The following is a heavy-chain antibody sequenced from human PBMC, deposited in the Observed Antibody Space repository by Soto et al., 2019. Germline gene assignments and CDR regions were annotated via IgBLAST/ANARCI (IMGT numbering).Heavy chain of an antibody. D-gene: IGHD3-3*01. J-gene: IGHJ4*02. CDR1: GGSFSGYD. V-gene: IGHV4-34*01. Sequence: SETLSLTCAVYGGSFSGYDWSWIRQPPGKGLEWIGEINHSGSTNYNPSLKSRVTISVDTTKNQFSLKLSSVTAADTAVYYCARAQVVLRFLEWLPPSSYYFDYWGQGTLVTVSS. CDR2: INHSGST. CDR3: ARAQVVLRFLEWLPPSSYYFDY.